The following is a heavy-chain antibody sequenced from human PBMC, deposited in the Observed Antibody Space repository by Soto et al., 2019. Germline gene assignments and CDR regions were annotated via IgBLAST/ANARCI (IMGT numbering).Heavy chain of an antibody. CDR3: AILGTYYFDNSDNYFDF. J-gene: IGHJ4*02. CDR1: GYTLTRYS. D-gene: IGHD3-22*01. CDR2: INAGNGNT. V-gene: IGHV1-3*05. Sequence: QVQLVQSGAEEMKPGASVNVSCKASGYTLTRYSIHWVRQAPGQRLEWMGWINAGNGNTKFSQKFQGRVTITRDTSASTAYMELRGLRSEDTAVYYCAILGTYYFDNSDNYFDFWGQGTLVTVSS.